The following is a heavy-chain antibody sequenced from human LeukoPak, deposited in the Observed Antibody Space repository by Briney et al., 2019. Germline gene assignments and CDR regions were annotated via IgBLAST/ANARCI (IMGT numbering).Heavy chain of an antibody. Sequence: TSETLSLTCTVSGGSISSYYWSWIRQPAGKGLEWIGRIYTSGSTNYNPSLKSRVTMSVDTSKNQLSLKLSSVTAADTAVYYCARSGRSSGWYGYYYYYMDVWGKGTTVTISS. CDR3: ARSGRSSGWYGYYYYYMDV. CDR1: GGSISSYY. V-gene: IGHV4-4*07. D-gene: IGHD6-19*01. CDR2: IYTSGST. J-gene: IGHJ6*03.